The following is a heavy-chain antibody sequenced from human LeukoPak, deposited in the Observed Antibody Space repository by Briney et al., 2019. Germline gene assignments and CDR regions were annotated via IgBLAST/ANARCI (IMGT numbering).Heavy chain of an antibody. V-gene: IGHV3-7*01. J-gene: IGHJ4*02. Sequence: PGGSLRLSYAASGFTFSGSRMTWVRQTPGKGPELVAHINPDGNEQFYMDPVKGRFSITRDNAANSVYLQMNSLRVEDTALYYCARAGVGVTILDYWGQGTLVTVSS. CDR2: INPDGNEQ. CDR1: GFTFSGSR. CDR3: ARAGVGVTILDY. D-gene: IGHD3-10*01.